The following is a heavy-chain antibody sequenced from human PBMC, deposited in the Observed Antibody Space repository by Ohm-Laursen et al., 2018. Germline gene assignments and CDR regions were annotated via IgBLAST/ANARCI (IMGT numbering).Heavy chain of an antibody. Sequence: SLRLSCAASGFTFSSYGMHWVRQAPGKGLEWVAVIWYDGSNKYYADSVKGRFTISRDNSKNTLYLQMNSLRAEDTAVYYCAKAYSSGWWKIDYWGQGTLVTVSS. CDR1: GFTFSSYG. J-gene: IGHJ4*02. CDR2: IWYDGSNK. CDR3: AKAYSSGWWKIDY. D-gene: IGHD6-19*01. V-gene: IGHV3-33*06.